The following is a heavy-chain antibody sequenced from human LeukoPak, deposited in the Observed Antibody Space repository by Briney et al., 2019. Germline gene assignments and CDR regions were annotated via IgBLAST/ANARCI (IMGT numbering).Heavy chain of an antibody. J-gene: IGHJ5*02. V-gene: IGHV3-23*01. CDR1: GFTFSSYA. Sequence: PGGSLRLSCAASGFTFSSYAMSWVRQAPGKGLEWVSALSGSGGSTYYADSVKGRFTISRANSKNTLYLQMNSLRAEDTAVYYCAKAGRSSPNWFDPWGQGTLVTVSS. CDR3: AKAGRSSPNWFDP. D-gene: IGHD6-6*01. CDR2: LSGSGGST.